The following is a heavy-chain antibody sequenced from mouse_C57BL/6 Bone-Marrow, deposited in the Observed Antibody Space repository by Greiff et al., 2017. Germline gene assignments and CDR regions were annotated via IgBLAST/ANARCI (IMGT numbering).Heavy chain of an antibody. CDR1: GYAFSSYW. Sequence: QVQLQQSGAELVKPGASVKISCKASGYAFSSYWMNWVKQRPGKGLEWIGQIYPGDGDTNYNGKFKGKATLPADKSSSTAYMQISSLTYEDSAVYYCAGMGEYAWSCDVWGTGTTVTVSS. D-gene: IGHD5-1*01. CDR2: IYPGDGDT. V-gene: IGHV1-80*01. CDR3: AGMGEYAWSCDV. J-gene: IGHJ1*03.